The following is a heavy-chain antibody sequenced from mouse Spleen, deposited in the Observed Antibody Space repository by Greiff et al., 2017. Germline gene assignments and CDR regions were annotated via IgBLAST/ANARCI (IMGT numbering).Heavy chain of an antibody. Sequence: EVHLVESGPGLVKPSQSLSLTCSVTGYSITSGYYWNWIRQFPGNKLEWMGYISYDGSNNYNPSLKNRISITRDTSKNQFFLKLNSVTTEDTATYYCARGWVDYWGQGTTLTVSS. CDR2: ISYDGSN. CDR1: GYSITSGYY. CDR3: ARGWVDY. J-gene: IGHJ2*01. V-gene: IGHV3-6*01. D-gene: IGHD4-1*01.